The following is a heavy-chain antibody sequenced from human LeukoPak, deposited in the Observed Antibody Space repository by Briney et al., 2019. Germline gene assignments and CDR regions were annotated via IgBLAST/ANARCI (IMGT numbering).Heavy chain of an antibody. J-gene: IGHJ4*02. Sequence: SVKVSCKASGGTSSSYAISWVRQAPGQGLEWMGRIIPAFGTPNYAQNFQGRVAITTDESRTTAYMELRSLRSEDTAVYYCARDSQKNHNYYDSSGYPDYWGQGTLVTVSS. CDR3: ARDSQKNHNYYDSSGYPDY. CDR2: IIPAFGTP. V-gene: IGHV1-69*05. D-gene: IGHD3-22*01. CDR1: GGTSSSYA.